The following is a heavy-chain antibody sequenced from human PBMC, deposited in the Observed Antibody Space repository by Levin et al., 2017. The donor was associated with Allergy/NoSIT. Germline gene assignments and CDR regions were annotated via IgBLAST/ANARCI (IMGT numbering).Heavy chain of an antibody. CDR2: IYYTGST. CDR3: ASRLDTPLVLLYYFDY. Sequence: SQTLSLTCTVSGGSISSTSYYWGWIRQPPGKGLEWIGTIYYTGSTYFNPFLKSRVTISVDTSRNQFSLKLSSVTAADTAVYYCASRLDTPLVLLYYFDYWGQGTLGTVSS. V-gene: IGHV4-39*01. J-gene: IGHJ4*02. D-gene: IGHD5-18*01. CDR1: GGSISSTSYY.